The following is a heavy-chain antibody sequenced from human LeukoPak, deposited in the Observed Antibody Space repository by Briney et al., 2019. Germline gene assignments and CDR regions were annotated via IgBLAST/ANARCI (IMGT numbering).Heavy chain of an antibody. J-gene: IGHJ4*02. D-gene: IGHD5-12*01. CDR1: GFTFSSYA. CDR3: AKDAEMATITSGDY. V-gene: IGHV3-23*01. Sequence: GGSLRLSCAASGFTFSSYAMSWVRQAPGKGLEWVSAISGSGGGTYYADSVKGRFTISRDNSKNTLYLQMNGLRAGDTAVYYCAKDAEMATITSGDYWGQGTLVTVSS. CDR2: ISGSGGGT.